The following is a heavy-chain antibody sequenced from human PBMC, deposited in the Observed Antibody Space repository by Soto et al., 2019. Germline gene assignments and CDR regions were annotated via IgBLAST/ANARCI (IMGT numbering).Heavy chain of an antibody. CDR1: GFTFSSYG. J-gene: IGHJ1*01. CDR2: ISYDGSNK. V-gene: IGHV3-30*18. D-gene: IGHD5-12*01. Sequence: QVQLVESGGGVVQPGRSLRLSCAASGFTFSSYGMHWVRQAPGKGLEWVAGISYDGSNKYYADSVKCRFTISRDNSKNTLYLQMNSLRADNTAVYYWAKDPSARMATITLGYFQHWGQGTLVTVSS. CDR3: AKDPSARMATITLGYFQH.